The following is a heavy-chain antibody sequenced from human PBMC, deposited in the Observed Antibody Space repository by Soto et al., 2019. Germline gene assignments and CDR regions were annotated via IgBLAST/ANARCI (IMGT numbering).Heavy chain of an antibody. V-gene: IGHV1-2*02. Sequence: ASVKVSCKASGYTFTGYYMHWVRQAPGQGLEWMGWINPNSSGTNYAQKFQGRVTMTRDTSISTAYMELSRLRSDDTAVYYCARDLSGLGYFDYWGQGTPVTVSS. CDR1: GYTFTGYY. D-gene: IGHD7-27*01. J-gene: IGHJ4*02. CDR2: INPNSSGT. CDR3: ARDLSGLGYFDY.